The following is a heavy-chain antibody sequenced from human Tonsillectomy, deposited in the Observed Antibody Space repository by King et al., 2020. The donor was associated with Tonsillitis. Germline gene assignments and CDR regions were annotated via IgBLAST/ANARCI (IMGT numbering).Heavy chain of an antibody. Sequence: HVQLVESGAEVTKPGASVKVSCKASGYTFTSYYMHWVRQAPGQGLEWMGIINPSAGSTSYAQKFQGRATMTRDTSTSTVYMELSSLTSEDTAVYYCARGQYYYDSSGYYTRYFDYWGQGTLITVSS. J-gene: IGHJ4*02. CDR3: ARGQYYYDSSGYYTRYFDY. V-gene: IGHV1-46*01. CDR2: INPSAGST. CDR1: GYTFTSYY. D-gene: IGHD3-22*01.